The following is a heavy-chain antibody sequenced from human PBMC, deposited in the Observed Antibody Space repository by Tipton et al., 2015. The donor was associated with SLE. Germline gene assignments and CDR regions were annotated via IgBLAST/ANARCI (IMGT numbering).Heavy chain of an antibody. CDR1: GGSFSGYY. CDR3: AGVVAAAGTAFDI. J-gene: IGHJ3*02. Sequence: LRLSCAVYGGSFSGYYWSWIRQPPGKGLEWIGEINHSGSTNYNPSLKSRVTISVDTSKNQFSLKLSSVTAADTAVYYCAGVVAAAGTAFDIWGQGTMVTASS. D-gene: IGHD6-13*01. V-gene: IGHV4-34*01. CDR2: INHSGST.